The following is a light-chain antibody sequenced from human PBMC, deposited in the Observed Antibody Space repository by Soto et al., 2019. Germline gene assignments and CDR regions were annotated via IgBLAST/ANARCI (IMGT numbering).Light chain of an antibody. V-gene: IGKV3-15*01. Sequence: EIVMTQSPATLSVSPGERATLSCRASQSVSSNLAWYQQKPGQAPRLLIYGASTRATGIPARFSGSGSGTVFTLTISSLQYEDFAVYYYQQYNNWPRAFGQGTKVEIK. J-gene: IGKJ1*01. CDR2: GAS. CDR3: QQYNNWPRA. CDR1: QSVSSN.